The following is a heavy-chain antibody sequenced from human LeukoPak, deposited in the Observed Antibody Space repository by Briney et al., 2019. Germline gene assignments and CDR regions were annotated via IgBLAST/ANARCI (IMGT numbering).Heavy chain of an antibody. J-gene: IGHJ4*02. CDR1: GFTFSSYW. CDR3: AKAGLVRGGALDS. V-gene: IGHV3-74*01. CDR2: INSDGSST. Sequence: GGSLRLSCAASGFTFSSYWMHWVRQAPGQGLVWVSRINSDGSSTSHADSVKGRFTISRDNSKNTLYLQMNSLRVADTAVYYCAKAGLVRGGALDSWGQGTLVTVSS. D-gene: IGHD3/OR15-3a*01.